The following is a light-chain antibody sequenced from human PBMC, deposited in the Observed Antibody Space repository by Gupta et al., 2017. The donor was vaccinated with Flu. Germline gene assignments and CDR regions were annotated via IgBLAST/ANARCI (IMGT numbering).Light chain of an antibody. CDR3: MQGTDGGT. J-gene: IGKJ1*01. CDR2: KVS. Sequence: ISWRSSQSLVYSDGNTYLYWLHQRPGQSPRRLIYKVSNRDSGVPDRFSGSGSGTDFTLKISRVEAEDVGVYYCMQGTDGGTFGQGTKVEIK. V-gene: IGKV2-30*01. CDR1: QSLVYSDGNTY.